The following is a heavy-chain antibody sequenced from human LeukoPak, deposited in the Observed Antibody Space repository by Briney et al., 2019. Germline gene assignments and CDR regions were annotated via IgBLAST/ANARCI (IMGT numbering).Heavy chain of an antibody. V-gene: IGHV3-9*01. CDR1: GFTFDDYA. CDR2: ISWNSGSI. CDR3: AKDIEALMTTAVGDY. Sequence: GGSLRLSCAASGFTFDDYAMHWVRQAPGKGLEWVSGISWNSGSIGYADSVKGRFTISRDNAKNSLYLQMNSLRAEDTALYYCAKDIEALMTTAVGDYWGQGTLVTVSS. J-gene: IGHJ4*02. D-gene: IGHD4-17*01.